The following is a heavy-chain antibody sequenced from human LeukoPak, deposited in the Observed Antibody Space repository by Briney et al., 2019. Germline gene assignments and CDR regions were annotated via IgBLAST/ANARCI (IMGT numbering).Heavy chain of an antibody. CDR3: ARGRTGSFDY. J-gene: IGHJ4*02. D-gene: IGHD1/OR15-1a*01. V-gene: IGHV4-31*03. CDR1: GGSISSGGYY. CDR2: IYYSGST. Sequence: SETLSLTCTVSGGSISSGGYYWSWIRQHPGKGLEWIGCIYYSGSTYYNPSLKSRVTISVDTSKNQFSLKLSSVTAADTAVYYCARGRTGSFDYWGQGTLVTVS.